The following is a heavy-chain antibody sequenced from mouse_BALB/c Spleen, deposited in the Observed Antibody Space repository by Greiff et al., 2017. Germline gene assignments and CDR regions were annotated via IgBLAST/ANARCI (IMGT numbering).Heavy chain of an antibody. CDR2: IYPGDGDT. CDR3: ARSGSIYYFDY. J-gene: IGHJ2*01. Sequence: VKLQESGAELARPGASVKLSCKASGYTFTSYWMQWVKQRPGQGLEWIGAIYPGDGDTRYTQKFKGKATLTADKSSSTAYMQLSSLASEDSAVYYCARSGSIYYFDYWGQGTTLTVSS. V-gene: IGHV1-87*01. CDR1: GYTFTSYW. D-gene: IGHD1-1*01.